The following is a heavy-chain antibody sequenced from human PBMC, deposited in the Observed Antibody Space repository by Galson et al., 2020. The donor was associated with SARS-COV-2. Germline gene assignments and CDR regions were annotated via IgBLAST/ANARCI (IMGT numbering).Heavy chain of an antibody. CDR3: ARHVVVTYSYGQYNWFDP. CDR1: AASISSYY. D-gene: IGHD2-15*01. V-gene: IGHV4-39*01. Sequence: SETLSLTCTVSAASISSYYRGWISQPPGKGLEWIASVHYSESNTYNPSLKSRVTIPVDTPTNQFSLKLSSMTAADTAVYYCARHVVVTYSYGQYNWFDPWGQGTLDTVSS. CDR2: VHYSESN. J-gene: IGHJ5*02.